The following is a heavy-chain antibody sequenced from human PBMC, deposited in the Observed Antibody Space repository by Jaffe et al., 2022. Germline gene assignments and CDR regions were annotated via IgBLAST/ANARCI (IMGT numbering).Heavy chain of an antibody. D-gene: IGHD3-22*01. CDR3: TTDESYDSSGRPDAFDI. J-gene: IGHJ3*02. CDR2: IKSKTDGGTT. CDR1: GFTFSNAW. Sequence: EVQLVESGGGLVKPGGSLRLSCAASGFTFSNAWMSWVRQAPGKGLEWVGRIKSKTDGGTTDYAAPVKGRFTISRDDSKNTLYLQMNSLKTEDTAVYYCTTDESYDSSGRPDAFDIWGQGTMVTVSS. V-gene: IGHV3-15*01.